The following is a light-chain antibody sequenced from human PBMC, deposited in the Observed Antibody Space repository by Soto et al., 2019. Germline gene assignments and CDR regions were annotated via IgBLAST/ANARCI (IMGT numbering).Light chain of an antibody. CDR1: SSDVGGFKL. Sequence: QSVLTQPASVSGSPGQSITISCTGTSSDVGGFKLVSWYQQHPGEAPKLMIYDGTERPSGVSNRFSGSKSGNTASLTISGLQAEDEADYYCCSYAARSTSVVFGGGTKVTVL. V-gene: IGLV2-23*01. CDR2: DGT. CDR3: CSYAARSTSVV. J-gene: IGLJ2*01.